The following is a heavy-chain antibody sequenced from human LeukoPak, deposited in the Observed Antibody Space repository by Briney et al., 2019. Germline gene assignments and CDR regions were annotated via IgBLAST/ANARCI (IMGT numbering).Heavy chain of an antibody. CDR1: GGSFSGYY. CDR3: AREREKDCSSTSCSDAFDI. CDR2: INHSGST. Sequence: PSETLSLTCAVYGGSFSGYYWSWIRQPPGKGLEWIGEINHSGSTNYNPSLKSRVTMSVDTSKNQFSLKLSSVTAADTAVYYCAREREKDCSSTSCSDAFDIWGQGTMVTVSS. J-gene: IGHJ3*02. V-gene: IGHV4-34*01. D-gene: IGHD2-2*01.